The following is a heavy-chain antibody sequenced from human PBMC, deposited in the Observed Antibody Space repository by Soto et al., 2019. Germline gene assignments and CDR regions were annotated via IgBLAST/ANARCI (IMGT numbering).Heavy chain of an antibody. J-gene: IGHJ3*02. CDR3: ARVGHYDLWSGESRNAFDI. D-gene: IGHD3-3*01. CDR2: ISSSSSTI. CDR1: GFTFSSYS. Sequence: EVQLVESGGGLVQPGGSLRLSCAASGFTFSSYSMNWVRQAPGKGLEWVSYISSSSSTIYYADSVKGRFTISRDNAKNSLYLQMNSLRAEDTAVYYCARVGHYDLWSGESRNAFDIWGQGTMVTVSS. V-gene: IGHV3-48*01.